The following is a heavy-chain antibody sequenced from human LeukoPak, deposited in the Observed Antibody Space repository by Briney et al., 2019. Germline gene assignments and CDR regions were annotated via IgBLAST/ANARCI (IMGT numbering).Heavy chain of an antibody. V-gene: IGHV1-24*01. CDR3: ARAKRYYYGSGSYYNFDY. CDR2: FDPEDGET. D-gene: IGHD3-10*01. Sequence: ASVKVSCKVSGYTLTELSMHWVRQAPGKGLEWMGGFDPEDGETIYAQKFQARVTMTEDTSTDTAYMELSSLRSEDTAVYYCARAKRYYYGSGSYYNFDYWGQGTLVTVSS. J-gene: IGHJ4*02. CDR1: GYTLTELS.